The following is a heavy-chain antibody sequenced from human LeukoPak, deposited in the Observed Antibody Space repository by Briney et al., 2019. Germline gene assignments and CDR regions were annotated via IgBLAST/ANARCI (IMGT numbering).Heavy chain of an antibody. CDR3: AQTGGKDLGSSGWLNY. Sequence: SGPTPVNPTQTLTLTCTFSGFSLSTSGVGVGWIRQPPGKALEWLALIYWDDDKRYSPSLKSRLTITKDTSKNQVVLTMTNMDPVDTATYYCAQTGGKDLGSSGWLNYWGQGTLVTVSS. CDR2: IYWDDDK. V-gene: IGHV2-5*02. CDR1: GFSLSTSGVG. D-gene: IGHD6-19*01. J-gene: IGHJ4*02.